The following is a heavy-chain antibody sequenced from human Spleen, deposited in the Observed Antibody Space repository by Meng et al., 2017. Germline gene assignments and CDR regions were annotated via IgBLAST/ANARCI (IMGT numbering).Heavy chain of an antibody. Sequence: SVMVFCKAPGGIFINYVIGWGRQAPGQGLEWMGGINIVFGTTDYAQKFQGRFTITTDESTSTVYMELTRLTSEDTAVYFCARKAGNCVTTTCYSLDYWGQGTLVTVSS. CDR3: ARKAGNCVTTTCYSLDY. CDR2: INIVFGTT. D-gene: IGHD2-15*01. V-gene: IGHV1-69*05. J-gene: IGHJ4*02. CDR1: GGIFINYV.